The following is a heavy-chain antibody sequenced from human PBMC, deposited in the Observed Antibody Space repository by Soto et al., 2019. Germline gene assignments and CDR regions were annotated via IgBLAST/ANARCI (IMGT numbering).Heavy chain of an antibody. V-gene: IGHV4-59*01. J-gene: IGHJ6*02. CDR1: GGSISSYY. Sequence: PSETLSLTCTVSGGSISSYYWSWIRRPPGKGLEWIGYIYNSGSTHSNPSLQSRVTISVDTSKNQFSLKLSSVTAADTGIYYCARARITMVRKVIKYNMDVWGQGTTVTVSS. CDR3: ARARITMVRKVIKYNMDV. D-gene: IGHD3-10*01. CDR2: IYNSGST.